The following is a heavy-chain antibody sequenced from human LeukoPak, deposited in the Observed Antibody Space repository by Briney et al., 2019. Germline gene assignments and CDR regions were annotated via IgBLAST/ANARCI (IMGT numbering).Heavy chain of an antibody. D-gene: IGHD6-6*01. Sequence: PSETLSLTCTVSGGSISGFYWSWIRQPPGKGLEWIGYIYSSGSTNYNPSLKSRVTISVDTSKNQFSLNLNSVTAADTAVYYCATQVGAARTYFDYWGQGTLVTVSS. V-gene: IGHV4-4*08. CDR3: ATQVGAARTYFDY. CDR2: IYSSGST. J-gene: IGHJ4*02. CDR1: GGSISGFY.